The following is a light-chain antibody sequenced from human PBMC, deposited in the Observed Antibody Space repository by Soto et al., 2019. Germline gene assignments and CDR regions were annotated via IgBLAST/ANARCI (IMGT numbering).Light chain of an antibody. CDR3: EHYYSWWM. CDR1: PSISSW. Sequence: DIQMTQSPSTLSASVGDRVTITFRASPSISSWLAWYQQKPGKDPKLLIHKAPTLESGVPSRVSGRGSGTEFTLTSNTVQPDDCATYYGEHYYSWWMFGQGTVIEIK. V-gene: IGKV1-5*03. J-gene: IGKJ1*01. CDR2: KAP.